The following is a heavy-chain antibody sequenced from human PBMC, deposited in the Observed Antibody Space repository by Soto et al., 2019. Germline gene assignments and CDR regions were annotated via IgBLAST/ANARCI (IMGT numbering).Heavy chain of an antibody. CDR2: IYYSGST. Sequence: PSETLSLTCTVSGGSITSYYWSWIRQPPGKGLEWIAYIYYSGSTNYNPSLKSRVTISADTSKNQFSPKLSSVTAADTAVYYCARVGGSSGNYYYGMDVWGQGTTVTVSS. J-gene: IGHJ6*02. CDR1: GGSITSYY. CDR3: ARVGGSSGNYYYGMDV. V-gene: IGHV4-59*01. D-gene: IGHD6-6*01.